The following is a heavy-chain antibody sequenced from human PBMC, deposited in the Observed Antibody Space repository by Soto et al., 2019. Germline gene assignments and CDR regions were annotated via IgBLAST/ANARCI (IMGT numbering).Heavy chain of an antibody. V-gene: IGHV4-39*02. CDR1: GGSISSSSYY. CDR3: AREGVGATEDYYYGMDV. Sequence: PSETLSLTCTVSGGSISSSSYYWGWIRQPPGKGLEWIGSIYYSGSTYYNPSLKSRVTISVDTSKNQFSLKLSSVTAADTAVYYCAREGVGATEDYYYGMDVWGQGTTVTVSS. J-gene: IGHJ6*02. CDR2: IYYSGST. D-gene: IGHD1-26*01.